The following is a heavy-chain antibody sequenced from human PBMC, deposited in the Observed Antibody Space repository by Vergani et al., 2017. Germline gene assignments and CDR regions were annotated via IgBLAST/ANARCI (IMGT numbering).Heavy chain of an antibody. CDR1: GYSFTSYW. J-gene: IGHJ6*02. CDR2: IDPSDSYT. V-gene: IGHV5-10-1*03. Sequence: EVQLVQSGAEVKKPVESLRISCKGSGYSFTSYWISWVRQMPGKGLEWMGRIDPSDSYTNYSPSFQGHVTISADKSISTAYLQWSSLKASDTAMYYCARRHVVPTNYYYYGMDVWGQGTTVTVSS. CDR3: ARRHVVPTNYYYYGMDV. D-gene: IGHD2-21*01.